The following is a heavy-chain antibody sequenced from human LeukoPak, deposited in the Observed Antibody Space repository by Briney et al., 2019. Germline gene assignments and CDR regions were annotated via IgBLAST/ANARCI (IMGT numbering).Heavy chain of an antibody. Sequence: PGRSLRLSCAASGFTFSSYGMHWVRQAPGKGLEWVVVISYDGSNKYYADSVKGRFTISRDNSKNTLYLQMNSLRAEDTAVYYCAKARDFWSGYPLDAFDIWGQGTMVTVSS. D-gene: IGHD3-3*01. CDR1: GFTFSSYG. V-gene: IGHV3-30*18. CDR3: AKARDFWSGYPLDAFDI. CDR2: ISYDGSNK. J-gene: IGHJ3*02.